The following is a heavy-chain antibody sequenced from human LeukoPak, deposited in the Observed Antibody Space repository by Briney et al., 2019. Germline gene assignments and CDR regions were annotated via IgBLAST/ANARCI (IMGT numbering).Heavy chain of an antibody. D-gene: IGHD6-19*01. CDR3: ARSTGWVDY. Sequence: EWLGRTYYRSKWYNDYVVSVKSRITINPDTSKNQFSLQPNSVTPEDTAVYYCARSTGWVDYWGQGTLVTVSS. V-gene: IGHV6-1*01. J-gene: IGHJ4*02. CDR2: TYYRSKWYN.